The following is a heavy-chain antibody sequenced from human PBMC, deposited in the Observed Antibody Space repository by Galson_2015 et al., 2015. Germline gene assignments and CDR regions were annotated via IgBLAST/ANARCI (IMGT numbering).Heavy chain of an antibody. D-gene: IGHD3-10*01. CDR2: IYYSGST. V-gene: IGHV4-39*01. CDR1: GGSISSSNW. CDR3: ARSDRVRGSGSYYN. J-gene: IGHJ4*02. Sequence: ETLSLTCAVSGGSISSSNWWSWVRQPPGKGLEWIGSIYYSGSTYYNLSLKSRVTIFVDTSKNQFSLKLSSVTAAGTAVYYCARSDRVRGSGSYYNWGQGTLVTVSS.